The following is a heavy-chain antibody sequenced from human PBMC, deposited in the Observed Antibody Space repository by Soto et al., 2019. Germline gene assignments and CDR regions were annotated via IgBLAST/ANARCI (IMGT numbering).Heavy chain of an antibody. CDR2: INSSGST. Sequence: PSETLSLTCAVYGGYFGDYYWSRVRQPPGKGLAWIGDINSSGSTNYNPSLKGRVTLSIDTSKNQFSLELNSVTAADTVVYFCARGRTYRRTGHYRRDVFDPWRQETLVTISS. J-gene: IGHJ5*02. CDR1: GGYFGDYY. CDR3: ARGRTYRRTGHYRRDVFDP. D-gene: IGHD3-9*01. V-gene: IGHV4-34*01.